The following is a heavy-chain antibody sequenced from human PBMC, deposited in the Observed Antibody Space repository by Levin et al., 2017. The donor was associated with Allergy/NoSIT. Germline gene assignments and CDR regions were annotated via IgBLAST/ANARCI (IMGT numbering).Heavy chain of an antibody. J-gene: IGHJ6*02. CDR1: GGSISDDSYY. CDR3: AGEPNSPYYYHYGLDV. D-gene: IGHD2/OR15-2a*01. V-gene: IGHV4-39*07. CDR2: IYHDGSA. Sequence: SETLSLTCTVSGGSISDDSYYWAWVSQPPGKGLEWIGSIYHDGSAYYNPSLKTRLTISVDTSKNQFSLRLNSVTAADTAVYYCAGEPNSPYYYHYGLDVWGQGTTVTVSS.